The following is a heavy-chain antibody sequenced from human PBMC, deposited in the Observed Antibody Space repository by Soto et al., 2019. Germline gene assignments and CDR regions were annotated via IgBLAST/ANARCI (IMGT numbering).Heavy chain of an antibody. J-gene: IGHJ6*02. CDR3: ARAYCGGDCYPNNPDYYYYYGMDV. V-gene: IGHV3-13*01. D-gene: IGHD2-21*02. CDR2: IGTAGDT. Sequence: GGSLRLSCAASGFTFSSYDMHWVRQATGKGLEWVSAIGTAGDTYYPGSVKGRFTISRENAKNSLYLQMNSLRAGDTAVYYCARAYCGGDCYPNNPDYYYYYGMDVWGQGTTVTVSS. CDR1: GFTFSSYD.